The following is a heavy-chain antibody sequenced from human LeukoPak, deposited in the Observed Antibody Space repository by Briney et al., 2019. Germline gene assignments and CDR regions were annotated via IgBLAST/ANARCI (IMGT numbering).Heavy chain of an antibody. D-gene: IGHD3-9*01. Sequence: ASVKVSRKASGYTFTSYYMHWVRQAPGQGLEWMGWINPNSGVTNYAQKFQGRVIMTRDTSISTVYMDLSSLRSDDTALYYCARGGGFYNDYFDPWGQGTLVTVSS. CDR3: ARGGGFYNDYFDP. CDR2: INPNSGVT. CDR1: GYTFTSYY. J-gene: IGHJ5*02. V-gene: IGHV1-2*02.